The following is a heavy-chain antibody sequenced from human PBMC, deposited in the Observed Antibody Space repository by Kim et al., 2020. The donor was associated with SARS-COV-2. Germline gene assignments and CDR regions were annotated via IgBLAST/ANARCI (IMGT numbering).Heavy chain of an antibody. J-gene: IGHJ6*02. D-gene: IGHD3-3*01. V-gene: IGHV1-69*13. CDR2: IIPILGTA. CDR1: GGTFSSYA. CDR3: ARAGWSGERRGYYGMDV. Sequence: SVKVSCKASGGTFSSYAISWVRQAPGQGLEWMGGIIPILGTANYAQKFQGRVTITADESTSTAYMELSSLRSEDPAVYYCARAGWSGERRGYYGMDVWVRGTTVTVPS.